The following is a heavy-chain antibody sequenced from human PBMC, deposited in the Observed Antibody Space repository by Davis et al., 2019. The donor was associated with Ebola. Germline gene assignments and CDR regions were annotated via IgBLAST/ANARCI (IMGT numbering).Heavy chain of an antibody. J-gene: IGHJ4*02. CDR1: GGSINTGRS. CDR3: ARGTLWFGESPTHYFDY. Sequence: MPSETLSLTFAVSGGSINTGRSWSWIRQPPGKGLEWIAYIYASGSTDYNPSLKSRVTISVDGSKNQFSLKLSSVTAADTAVYYCARGTLWFGESPTHYFDYWGQGTLVTVSS. CDR2: IYASGST. V-gene: IGHV4-30-2*01. D-gene: IGHD3-10*01.